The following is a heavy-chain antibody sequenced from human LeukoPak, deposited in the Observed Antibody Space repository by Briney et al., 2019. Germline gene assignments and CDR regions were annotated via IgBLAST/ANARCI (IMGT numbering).Heavy chain of an antibody. CDR3: ASFGGPYCSSTSCPRGNYFDY. V-gene: IGHV4-34*01. CDR2: INHSGST. Sequence: SETLSLTCAVYGGSFTGYYWSWIRQPPGKGLEWIGEINHSGSTNYNPSLKSRVTISVDTSKNRFSLKLSSVTAADTAVYYCASFGGPYCSSTSCPRGNYFDYWGQGTLVTVSS. D-gene: IGHD2-2*01. J-gene: IGHJ4*02. CDR1: GGSFTGYY.